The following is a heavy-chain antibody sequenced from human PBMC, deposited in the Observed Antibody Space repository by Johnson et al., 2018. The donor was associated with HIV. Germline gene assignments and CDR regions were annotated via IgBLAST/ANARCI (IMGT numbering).Heavy chain of an antibody. D-gene: IGHD3-22*01. CDR3: VKENHFYDSSGDPSDAFDM. Sequence: EMQLVESAGGVIKPGGSLSISCSATGLTFSSYAMSWVRQAPGKGLEWVSAISGSGGTTYYADSVKGRFTISRANSRNTLFLQMSSLRVDDTALYFCVKENHFYDSSGDPSDAFDMWGQGTRVTVSS. J-gene: IGHJ3*02. V-gene: IGHV3-23*04. CDR1: GLTFSSYA. CDR2: ISGSGGTT.